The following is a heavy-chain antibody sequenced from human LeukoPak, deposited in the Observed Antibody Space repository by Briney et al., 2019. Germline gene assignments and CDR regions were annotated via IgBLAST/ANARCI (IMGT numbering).Heavy chain of an antibody. V-gene: IGHV4-31*03. CDR2: IYYSGST. CDR1: GGSISSGGYY. CDR3: ARVRVIAAAGSRIDH. Sequence: SETLSLTCTVSGGSISSGGYYWTWIRQHPGKGLEWIGYIYYSGSTSYNPSPKSRVTISVDTSKNQFSLKLSSVTAADTAVYYCARVRVIAAAGSRIDHWGQGTLVTVSS. J-gene: IGHJ4*02. D-gene: IGHD6-13*01.